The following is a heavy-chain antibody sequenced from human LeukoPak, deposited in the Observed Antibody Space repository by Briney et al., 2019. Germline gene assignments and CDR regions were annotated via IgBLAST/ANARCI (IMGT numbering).Heavy chain of an antibody. Sequence: ASVKVSCKASGYTFTSYGISWVRQAPGQGLEWMGWISAYNGNTNYAQKLQGRVTMTSDTSTSIAYMELRSLRSDDTAVYYCARDSSHYYDSSGEFDYWGQGTLVTVSS. CDR1: GYTFTSYG. CDR3: ARDSSHYYDSSGEFDY. V-gene: IGHV1-18*01. J-gene: IGHJ4*02. CDR2: ISAYNGNT. D-gene: IGHD3-22*01.